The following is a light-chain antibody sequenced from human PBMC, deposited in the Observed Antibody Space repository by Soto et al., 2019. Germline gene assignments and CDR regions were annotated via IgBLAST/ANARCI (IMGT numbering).Light chain of an antibody. J-gene: IGKJ1*01. CDR3: QQRSDWPRT. Sequence: IRMTQSPATLSVSRGESATLSVSATQSVSIHVVWYQQEPCRAPRLLIYDASNRATGIPARFSGSGSGTDFSLTISSLEPEDFAVYCCQQRSDWPRTFGQGTKVDIK. V-gene: IGKV3-11*01. CDR2: DAS. CDR1: QSVSIH.